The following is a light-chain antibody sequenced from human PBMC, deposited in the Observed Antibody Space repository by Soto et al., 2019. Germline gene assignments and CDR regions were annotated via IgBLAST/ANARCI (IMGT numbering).Light chain of an antibody. CDR1: QSLLHSNGYNY. Sequence: DIVMTQSPLSLPVTPGEPASISCRSSQSLLHSNGYNYLDWYLQKPGQSPQLLIYLGSNRASGVXDXSSGSGSGTDFTLKISRVEAEDVGVYYCRQALQAPYTFGQGTKLEIK. V-gene: IGKV2-28*01. CDR3: RQALQAPYT. CDR2: LGS. J-gene: IGKJ2*01.